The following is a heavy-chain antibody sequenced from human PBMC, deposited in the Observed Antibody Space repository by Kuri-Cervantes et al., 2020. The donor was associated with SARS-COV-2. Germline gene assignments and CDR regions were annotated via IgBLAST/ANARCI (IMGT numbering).Heavy chain of an antibody. Sequence: GESLKISCAASGFTFSSYGMHWVRQAPGKGLEWVAVISYDGSNKYYADSVKGRFTISRDNSKNTLYLQMNSLRAEDTAVYYCAKGQMATTTAGVFDYWGQGTLVTVSS. CDR3: AKGQMATTTAGVFDY. D-gene: IGHD5-24*01. CDR1: GFTFSSYG. CDR2: ISYDGSNK. J-gene: IGHJ4*02. V-gene: IGHV3-30*18.